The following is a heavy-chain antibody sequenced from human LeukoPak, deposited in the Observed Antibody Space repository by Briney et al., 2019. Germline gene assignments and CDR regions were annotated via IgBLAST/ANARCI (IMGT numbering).Heavy chain of an antibody. Sequence: ASVKVSCKASGYTFTNYAMNWVRQAPGQGLEWMGWIHPSTGNPTYAQGFTGRFVFSLDTSVSTTYLQISSLKAEDTAVYYCARDVLIHHYYDSSGLGYWGQGTLVTVSS. J-gene: IGHJ4*02. CDR1: GYTFTNYA. CDR2: IHPSTGNP. D-gene: IGHD3-22*01. CDR3: ARDVLIHHYYDSSGLGY. V-gene: IGHV7-4-1*02.